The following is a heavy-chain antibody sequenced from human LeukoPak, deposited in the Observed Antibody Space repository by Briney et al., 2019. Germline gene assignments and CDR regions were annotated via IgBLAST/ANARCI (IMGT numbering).Heavy chain of an antibody. CDR1: GASISGYY. CDR3: ARYHQYSSAWYLDY. V-gene: IGHV4-59*01. CDR2: IYYSGST. Sequence: SETLSLTCTVSGASISGYYRSWIRQPPGKGLEWIGYIYYSGSTNYNPSLKSRLTISVDTSKNQFSLKLSSVTAADTAVYYCARYHQYSSAWYLDYWSQGALVTVSS. J-gene: IGHJ4*02. D-gene: IGHD6-19*01.